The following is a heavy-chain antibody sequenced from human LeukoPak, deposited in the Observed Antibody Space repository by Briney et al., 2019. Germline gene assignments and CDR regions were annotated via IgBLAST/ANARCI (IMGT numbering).Heavy chain of an antibody. D-gene: IGHD3-22*01. CDR3: ATDPDYYDSSGYYYQPLGY. J-gene: IGHJ4*02. CDR1: GFTFSSYG. V-gene: IGHV3-30*02. CDR2: IRYDGSNK. Sequence: GGSLRLSCAASGFTFSSYGMHWVRQAPGKGLDWVAFIRYDGSNKYYADSVKGRFTISRDNSKNTLYLQMNSLRAEDTAVYYCATDPDYYDSSGYYYQPLGYWGQGTLVTVSS.